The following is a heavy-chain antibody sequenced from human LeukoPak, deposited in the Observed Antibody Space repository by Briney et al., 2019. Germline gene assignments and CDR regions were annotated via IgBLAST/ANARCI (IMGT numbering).Heavy chain of an antibody. Sequence: SETLSLTCTVSGGSISSYYWSWIRQPPGKGLEWIGYIYYSGSTNYNPSFKSRVTISVDTSKNQFSLKLSSVTAADTAVYYCARVQPYYYDSSGYYETSTYYFDYWGQGTLVTVSS. CDR2: IYYSGST. V-gene: IGHV4-59*01. D-gene: IGHD3-22*01. CDR3: ARVQPYYYDSSGYYETSTYYFDY. CDR1: GGSISSYY. J-gene: IGHJ4*02.